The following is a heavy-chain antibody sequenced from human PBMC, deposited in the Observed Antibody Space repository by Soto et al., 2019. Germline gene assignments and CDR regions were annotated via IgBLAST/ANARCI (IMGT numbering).Heavy chain of an antibody. D-gene: IGHD3-22*01. Sequence: GGSLRLSCAASGFTFSNAWMIWVRQAPGKGLEWVGRIKIKTDGGTTDYAAPVKGRFTISRDDSKNTLYLQMNSLKTEDTAVYYCTTDYYYDSSGYLQVDYWGQGTLVTVSS. CDR2: IKIKTDGGTT. V-gene: IGHV3-15*01. CDR3: TTDYYYDSSGYLQVDY. CDR1: GFTFSNAW. J-gene: IGHJ4*02.